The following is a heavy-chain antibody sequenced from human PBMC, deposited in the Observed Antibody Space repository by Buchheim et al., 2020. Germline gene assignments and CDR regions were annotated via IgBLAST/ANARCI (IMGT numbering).Heavy chain of an antibody. D-gene: IGHD1-26*01. CDR2: IYTSGST. J-gene: IGHJ6*02. V-gene: IGHV4-61*02. CDR1: GGSISSGSSY. CDR3: ARYSGSSAYSMDV. Sequence: QVQLQESGPGLVKPSQTLSLPCTVSGGSISSGSSYWSWIRQPAGKGLEWIGRIYTSGSTNYNPSLTSRVTISVDTSKNLFSLKLSSVTAADTAVYYCARYSGSSAYSMDVWGQGTT.